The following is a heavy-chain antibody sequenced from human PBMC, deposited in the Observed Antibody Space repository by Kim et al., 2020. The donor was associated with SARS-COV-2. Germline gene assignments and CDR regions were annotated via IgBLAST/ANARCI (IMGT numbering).Heavy chain of an antibody. Sequence: GGSLRLSCAASGFTFSSYSMNWVRQAPGKGLEWVSSISSSSSYIYYADSVKGRFTISRDNAKNSLYLQMNSLRAEDTAVYYCARDEGYCSSTSCYLVADEGYYYYGMDVWGQGTTVTVSS. CDR3: ARDEGYCSSTSCYLVADEGYYYYGMDV. J-gene: IGHJ6*02. CDR2: ISSSSSYI. D-gene: IGHD2-2*01. CDR1: GFTFSSYS. V-gene: IGHV3-21*01.